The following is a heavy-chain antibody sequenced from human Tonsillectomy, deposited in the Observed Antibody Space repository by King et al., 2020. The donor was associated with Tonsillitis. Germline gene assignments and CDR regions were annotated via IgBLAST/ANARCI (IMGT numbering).Heavy chain of an antibody. D-gene: IGHD3-9*01. CDR3: AKVNYDILTHFDY. CDR1: GFTFDSYV. CDR2: ISGSVGST. V-gene: IGHV3-23*04. Sequence: VQLVESGGGLVQPGGSLRLSCAASGFTFDSYVMSWVRQAPGKGLEWVSTISGSVGSTYYADSVKGRFTISRDNSKNTLYLQMNSLRAEDTALYYCAKVNYDILTHFDYWVQGTLVTVSS. J-gene: IGHJ4*02.